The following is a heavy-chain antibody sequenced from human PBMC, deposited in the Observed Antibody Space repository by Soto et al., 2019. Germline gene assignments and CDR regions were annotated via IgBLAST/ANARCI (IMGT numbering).Heavy chain of an antibody. J-gene: IGHJ4*02. D-gene: IGHD6-19*01. Sequence: SGPTLVNPTQTLTLTCTFSGFSFSTTGMRVSWIRQPPGKALEWLARIDWDDDKFYTTSLKTRLTISKDTSKNQVVLTMTNMDPVDTATYFCARIPGWLQGFDSWGQGTLVTVSS. CDR1: GFSFSTTGMR. CDR2: IDWDDDK. V-gene: IGHV2-70*04. CDR3: ARIPGWLQGFDS.